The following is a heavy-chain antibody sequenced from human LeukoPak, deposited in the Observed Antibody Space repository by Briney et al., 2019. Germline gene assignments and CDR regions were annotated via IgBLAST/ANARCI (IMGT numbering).Heavy chain of an antibody. CDR1: GYSISSGYY. J-gene: IGHJ6*03. D-gene: IGHD6-13*01. CDR3: AREESSSWYPYYYYMDV. CDR2: IYHSGST. Sequence: SETLSLTCTVSGYSISSGYYWGWIRQPPGKGLEWIGSIYHSGSTYCNPSLKSRVTISVDTSKNQFSLKLSSVTAADTAVYYCAREESSSWYPYYYYMDVWGKGTTVTVSS. V-gene: IGHV4-38-2*02.